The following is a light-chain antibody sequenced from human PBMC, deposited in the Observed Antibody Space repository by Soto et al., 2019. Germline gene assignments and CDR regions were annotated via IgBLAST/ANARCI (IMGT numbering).Light chain of an antibody. CDR3: QQYGNSLLT. CDR2: GAS. V-gene: IGKV3-20*01. Sequence: EIVLTQSPGTLSLSPGERATLSCRASQSVSSIYLAWYQQKPGQAPRLLIYGASSWASGIPDRFSGSGSGTDFTLTISRLEPEDFAVYYCQQYGNSLLTFGGGTKVEIK. CDR1: QSVSSIY. J-gene: IGKJ4*01.